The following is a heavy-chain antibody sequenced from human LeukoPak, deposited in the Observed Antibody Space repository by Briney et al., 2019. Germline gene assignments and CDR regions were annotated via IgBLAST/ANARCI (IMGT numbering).Heavy chain of an antibody. Sequence: ASVKVSCKASGYIFSNYAMTWVRQAPGQGLEWMGWISGYNGHIKYAQKFQGRVTMTTDTSTSTVSMELRSLTSDDTAVYYCARVPLVSRGYYYYYYMDVWGKGTTVTVSS. CDR2: ISGYNGHI. J-gene: IGHJ6*03. D-gene: IGHD2-21*01. CDR1: GYIFSNYA. V-gene: IGHV1-18*01. CDR3: ARVPLVSRGYYYYYYMDV.